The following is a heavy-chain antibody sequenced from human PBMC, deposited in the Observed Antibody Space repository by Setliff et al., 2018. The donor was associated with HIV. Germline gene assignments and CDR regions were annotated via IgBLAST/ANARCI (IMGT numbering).Heavy chain of an antibody. D-gene: IGHD2-15*01. CDR2: ISSSGTTI. CDR3: ARDLRSSRGSPNYFDC. Sequence: GGSLRLSCTASGFTFSDYYMSWIRQSPGKGLEWISYISSSGTTIYYADSVKGRFTISRDNAKNSLYLEMNSLRAEETAVYYCARDLRSSRGSPNYFDCWRRRAMVTVSS. V-gene: IGHV3-11*04. CDR1: GFTFSDYY. J-gene: IGHJ4*02.